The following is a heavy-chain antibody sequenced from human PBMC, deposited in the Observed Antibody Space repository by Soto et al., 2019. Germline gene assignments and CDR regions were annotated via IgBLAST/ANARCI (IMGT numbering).Heavy chain of an antibody. Sequence: QVQLQESGPGLVKPSETLSLTCSVSGVSTSNHYWTWIRQPPGQGPEWIGGIYYRGTTNYNASFNSRVTISVDTSKNQFSLKLPSVTTADTAVYYCARGGGSPYHDHEFDYWGQGILVTVSS. CDR1: GVSTSNHY. CDR2: IYYRGTT. V-gene: IGHV4-59*11. D-gene: IGHD2-2*01. J-gene: IGHJ4*02. CDR3: ARGGGSPYHDHEFDY.